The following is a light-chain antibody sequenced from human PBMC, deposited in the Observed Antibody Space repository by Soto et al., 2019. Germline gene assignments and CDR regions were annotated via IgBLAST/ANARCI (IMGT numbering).Light chain of an antibody. CDR3: QQRSNWPLT. V-gene: IGKV3-11*01. CDR2: DAS. CDR1: QSVSSD. Sequence: EIVLTQSPATLSLSPGERATLSCRASQSVSSDLAWYQQKPGQAPRLLIYDASNRATGIPARFSGSESGTDFTLTIISLEPEDFAVYYCQQRSNWPLTFGGGTKVEIK. J-gene: IGKJ4*01.